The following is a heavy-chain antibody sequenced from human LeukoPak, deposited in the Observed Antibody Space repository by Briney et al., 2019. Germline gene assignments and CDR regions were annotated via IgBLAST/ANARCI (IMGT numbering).Heavy chain of an antibody. D-gene: IGHD3-10*01. V-gene: IGHV1-69*05. CDR2: IIPIFGPG. CDR3: ARDGLYIARGVIGGPFPHDAFDI. CDR1: GGTFSSYA. Sequence: GASVKVSCKASGGTFSSYAISWVRQAPGQGLEWVGGIIPIFGPGNYAQKFQGRVTITTDESSTTAYMELSSLKSEDTALYYCARDGLYIARGVIGGPFPHDAFDIWGQGTMVTVSS. J-gene: IGHJ3*02.